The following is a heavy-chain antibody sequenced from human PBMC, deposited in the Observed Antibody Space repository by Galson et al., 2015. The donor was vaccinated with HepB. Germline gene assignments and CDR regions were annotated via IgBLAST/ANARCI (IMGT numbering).Heavy chain of an antibody. V-gene: IGHV1-69-2*01. Sequence: VKVSCKAPGYIFNNYGISWVRQAPGKGLEWMGLVDPEDGETIYAEKFQGRVTITADTSTDTAYMELSSLRSEDTAVYYCANSYPTPGEAFDYWGQGTLVTVSS. J-gene: IGHJ4*02. CDR2: VDPEDGET. CDR1: GYIFNNYG. CDR3: ANSYPTPGEAFDY. D-gene: IGHD3-16*02.